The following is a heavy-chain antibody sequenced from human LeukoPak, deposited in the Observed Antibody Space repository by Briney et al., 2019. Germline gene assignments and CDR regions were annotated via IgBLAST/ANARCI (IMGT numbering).Heavy chain of an antibody. Sequence: GGSLRLSCAVSGSDFSSHNFHWVRQAPGKGLEWVSFISRNSRTTYYADSVKGRFTISRDDAKNSLFLQINSLRAEDTAVYYCANGGTYSSGPWGQGTLVTVSS. V-gene: IGHV3-48*04. J-gene: IGHJ5*02. CDR1: GSDFSSHN. D-gene: IGHD3-22*01. CDR2: ISRNSRTT. CDR3: ANGGTYSSGP.